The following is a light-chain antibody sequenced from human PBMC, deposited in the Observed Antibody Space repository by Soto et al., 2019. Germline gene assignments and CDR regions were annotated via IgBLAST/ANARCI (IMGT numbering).Light chain of an antibody. J-gene: IGKJ4*01. V-gene: IGKV1-9*01. CDR2: AAS. CDR1: QGISTY. Sequence: DIQLTQSPSFLSASVGDRVTVTCRASQGISTYLAWYQQKPGKAPEVLIYAASTLQSGVPSRFSGSGSGTEFTLAISSLQPEDFATYYCQQLSSYPLTFGGGTKVDIK. CDR3: QQLSSYPLT.